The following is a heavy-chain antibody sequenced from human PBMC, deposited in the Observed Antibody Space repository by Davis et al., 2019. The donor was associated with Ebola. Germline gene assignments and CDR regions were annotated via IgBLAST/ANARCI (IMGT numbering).Heavy chain of an antibody. J-gene: IGHJ4*02. CDR2: ISSSSSYI. CDR1: GFNFSVYS. Sequence: GESLKISCAASGFNFSVYSMNWVRQAPGKGLEWVSSISSSSSYIYYADSVKGRFTISRDNSKNTLYLQMNSLRAEDTAVYYCARDSGYSGYVGPLWYWGQGTLVTVSS. V-gene: IGHV3-21*01. D-gene: IGHD5-12*01. CDR3: ARDSGYSGYVGPLWY.